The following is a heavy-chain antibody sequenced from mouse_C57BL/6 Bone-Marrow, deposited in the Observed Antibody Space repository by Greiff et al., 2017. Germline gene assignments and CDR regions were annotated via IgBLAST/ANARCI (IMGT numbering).Heavy chain of an antibody. J-gene: IGHJ3*01. CDR3: ARKEIYYDYDGGFAY. Sequence: QVQLQQPGAELVRPGSSVKLSCKASGYTFTSYWMHWVKQRPIQGLEWIGNIDPSDSETHYNQKFKDKATLTVDKSSSTAYMQLSSLTSEDSAVYYCARKEIYYDYDGGFAYWGQGTLVTVSA. CDR1: GYTFTSYW. D-gene: IGHD2-4*01. V-gene: IGHV1-52*01. CDR2: IDPSDSET.